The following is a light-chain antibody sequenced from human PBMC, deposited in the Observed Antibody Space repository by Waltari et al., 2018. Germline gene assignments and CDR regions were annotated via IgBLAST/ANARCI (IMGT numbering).Light chain of an antibody. V-gene: IGLV2-23*03. Sequence: QSALTQPASVSGSPGQSITIPCTGTSSDVGSYNLFSWYQQHPDKAPKLMIYEGSKRPSGVSNRFSGSKSGNTASLTISGLQAEDEADYYCCSYAGSSTFVVFGGGTKLTVL. CDR1: SSDVGSYNL. CDR3: CSYAGSSTFVV. J-gene: IGLJ2*01. CDR2: EGS.